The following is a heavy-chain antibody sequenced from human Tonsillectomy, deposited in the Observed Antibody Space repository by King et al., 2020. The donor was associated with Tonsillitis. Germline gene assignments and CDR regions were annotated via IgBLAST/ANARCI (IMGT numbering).Heavy chain of an antibody. J-gene: IGHJ4*02. V-gene: IGHV4-59*01. D-gene: IGHD4-17*01. Sequence: VQLQESGPGLVKPSETLSLTCTVSGGSISSYYWSWIRQPPGKGLEWIGYIYYSGSTNYTPSLKSRVTISVDTSQNQFSLKLSSVTAADTAVYYCARDANYGDSSSFDYSGQGTLVTVSS. CDR1: GGSISSYY. CDR2: IYYSGST. CDR3: ARDANYGDSSSFDY.